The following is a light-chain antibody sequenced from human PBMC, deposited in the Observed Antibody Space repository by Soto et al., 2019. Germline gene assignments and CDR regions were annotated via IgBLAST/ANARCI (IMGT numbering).Light chain of an antibody. V-gene: IGKV3-15*01. CDR1: QSVSRN. Sequence: EIVLTQAPATLSVSPGERPTLSCRASQSVSRNLAWYQQESGQAPRLXXYGASTRATGIPTRFRGSGCGTEFTLTISSLQSEDFAVYDCQQYDNWPPITFGQGTRLEIK. CDR3: QQYDNWPPIT. CDR2: GAS. J-gene: IGKJ5*01.